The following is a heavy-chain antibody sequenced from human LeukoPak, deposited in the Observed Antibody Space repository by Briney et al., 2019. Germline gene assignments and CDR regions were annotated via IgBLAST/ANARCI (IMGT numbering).Heavy chain of an antibody. CDR2: IYYSGST. J-gene: IGHJ5*02. CDR1: GGSISSYY. D-gene: IGHD2-21*02. CDR3: ARRGRRVTPPYNWFDP. Sequence: SETLSLTCTVSGGSISSYYWSWIRQPPGKGLEWIGYIYYSGSTNYNPSLKSRVTISVDTSKNQFSLKLSSVTAADTAVYYCARRGRRVTPPYNWFDPWGQGTLVTVSS. V-gene: IGHV4-59*12.